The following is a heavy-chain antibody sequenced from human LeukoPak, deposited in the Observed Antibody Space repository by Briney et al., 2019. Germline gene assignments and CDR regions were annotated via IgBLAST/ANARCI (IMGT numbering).Heavy chain of an antibody. D-gene: IGHD1-26*01. Sequence: SETLSLTCTVAGGSFSSYYWTWIRQPAGKGLEWIGRIYNSGTTNYSPSLESRVSMSLDTSKNRFSLSLSSVTAADTAVYYCARGRLGATGHWRIDVWCRGTLVTVSS. CDR1: GGSFSSYY. J-gene: IGHJ2*01. CDR2: IYNSGTT. CDR3: ARGRLGATGHWRIDV. V-gene: IGHV4-4*07.